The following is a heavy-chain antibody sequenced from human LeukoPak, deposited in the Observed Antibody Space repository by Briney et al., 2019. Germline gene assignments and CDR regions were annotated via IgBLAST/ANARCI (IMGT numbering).Heavy chain of an antibody. CDR2: ISSGSNDI. D-gene: IGHD6-13*01. V-gene: IGHV3-21*01. CDR3: ARSIGAAYFDN. Sequence: KPGGSLRLSCAGSGFTFSSYSMNWVRQAPGKGLEWVSFISSGSNDIYYADSVKGRFTISRDNAKNSLYLEMNSLRAEDTAVYYCARSIGAAYFDNWGQGTLVTVSS. J-gene: IGHJ4*02. CDR1: GFTFSSYS.